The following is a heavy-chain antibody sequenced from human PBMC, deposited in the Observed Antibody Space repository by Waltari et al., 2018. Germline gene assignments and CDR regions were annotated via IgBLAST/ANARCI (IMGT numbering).Heavy chain of an antibody. CDR2: IYHSGST. CDR3: ARHQNWGSDDAFDI. J-gene: IGHJ3*02. V-gene: IGHV4-38-2*01. Sequence: QVQLQESGPGLVKPSETLSLTCAVSGYSISSGYYWGWIRQPPGKGLEWRGSIYHSGSTYYNPSLKSRVTISVDTSKNQFSLKLSSVTAADTAVYYCARHQNWGSDDAFDIWGQGTMVTVSS. D-gene: IGHD7-27*01. CDR1: GYSISSGYY.